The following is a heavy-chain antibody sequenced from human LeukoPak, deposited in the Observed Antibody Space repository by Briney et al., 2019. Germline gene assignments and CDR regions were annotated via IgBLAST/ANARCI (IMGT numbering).Heavy chain of an antibody. D-gene: IGHD6-13*01. CDR2: IGTAGDT. CDR1: GFTFSSYD. J-gene: IGHJ4*02. Sequence: GGSLRLSCAASGFTFSSYDMHWVRQATGKGLEWVSTIGTAGDTYYPGSVKGRFTISRESAKNSLYLQMNSLRAGDTAVYYCARTKAYSSSWYFDYWGQGTLVTVSS. V-gene: IGHV3-13*04. CDR3: ARTKAYSSSWYFDY.